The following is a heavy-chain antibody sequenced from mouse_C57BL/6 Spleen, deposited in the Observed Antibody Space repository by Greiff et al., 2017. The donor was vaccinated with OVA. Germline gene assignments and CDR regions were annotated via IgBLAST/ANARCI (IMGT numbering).Heavy chain of an antibody. V-gene: IGHV1-80*01. J-gene: IGHJ2*01. D-gene: IGHD2-2*01. CDR1: GYAFSSYW. CDR3: ARWGGYDLDYFDY. CDR2: IYPGDGDT. Sequence: QVQLQQSGAELVKPGASVKISCKASGYAFSSYWMNWVKQRPGKGLEWIGQIYPGDGDTNYNGKFKGKATLTADKSSSTAYMQLSSLTSEDSAVYFCARWGGYDLDYFDYWGQGTTLTVSS.